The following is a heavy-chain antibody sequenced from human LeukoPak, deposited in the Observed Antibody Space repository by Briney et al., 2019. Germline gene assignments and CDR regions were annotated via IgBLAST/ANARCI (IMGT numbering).Heavy chain of an antibody. CDR2: ISYDGSNK. CDR1: GFTFSGYP. J-gene: IGHJ6*02. V-gene: IGHV3-30-3*01. Sequence: GGSLRLSCAASGFTFSGYPIHWVRQAPGKGLEWVAVISYDGSNKYYADSVKGRFTISRDNSKNTLYLQMNSLRAEDTAVYYCARATTSDSSGYYYSYYYYGMDVWGQGTTVTVSS. CDR3: ARATTSDSSGYYYSYYYYGMDV. D-gene: IGHD3-22*01.